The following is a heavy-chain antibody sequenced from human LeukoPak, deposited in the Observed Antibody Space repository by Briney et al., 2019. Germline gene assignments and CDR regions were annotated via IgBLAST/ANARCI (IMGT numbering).Heavy chain of an antibody. CDR3: AKDDSGWWSYYFDY. CDR1: GYTFTGYY. D-gene: IGHD6-19*01. V-gene: IGHV1-2*04. Sequence: ASVKVSCKASGYTFTGYYMHWVRQAPGQGLEWMGWINPNSGGTNYAQKFQGWVTMTRDTSISTAYMELSRLRSDDTAVYYCAKDDSGWWSYYFDYWGQGTLVTVSS. J-gene: IGHJ4*02. CDR2: INPNSGGT.